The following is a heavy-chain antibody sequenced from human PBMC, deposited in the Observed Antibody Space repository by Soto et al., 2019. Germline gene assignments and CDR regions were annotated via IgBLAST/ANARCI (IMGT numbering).Heavy chain of an antibody. CDR3: ARGGSNDWQVAFDI. CDR1: GMSFSAYG. J-gene: IGHJ3*02. CDR2: INHSGSN. V-gene: IGHV4-34*01. Sequence: PSDTLCLSCVFSGMSFSAYGYNWIRQSPGKGLEWIGEINHSGSNNYSPSLKSRVTMSLDTSKNQFSLKLTSVTAADTAVYYCARGGSNDWQVAFDIWGQGTTVT. D-gene: IGHD3-9*01.